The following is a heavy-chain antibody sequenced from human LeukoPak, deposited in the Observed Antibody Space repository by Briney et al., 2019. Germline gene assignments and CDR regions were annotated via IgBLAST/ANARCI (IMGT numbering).Heavy chain of an antibody. D-gene: IGHD3-22*01. J-gene: IGHJ4*02. Sequence: GRSLRLSCAASGFTFSSYAMSWVRQAPGKGLEWVSVISGSGDSTYYADSVEGRFTISGDNSKNTLYLQMNSLRAEDTAVYYCAKGHDSSGYSQTFFDYWGQGTLVTVSS. CDR3: AKGHDSSGYSQTFFDY. CDR1: GFTFSSYA. CDR2: ISGSGDST. V-gene: IGHV3-23*01.